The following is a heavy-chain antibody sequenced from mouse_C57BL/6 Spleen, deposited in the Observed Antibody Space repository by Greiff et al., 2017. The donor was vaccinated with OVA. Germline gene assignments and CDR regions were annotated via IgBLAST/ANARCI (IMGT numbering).Heavy chain of an antibody. CDR2: INPYNGGT. Sequence: VQLKQSGPVLVKPGASVKMSCKASGYTFTDYYMNWVKQSHGKSLEWIGVINPYNGGTSYNQKFKGKATLTVDKSSSTAYMELNSLTSEDSAVYYCARGATVDYWGQGTTLTVSS. J-gene: IGHJ2*01. CDR3: ARGATVDY. V-gene: IGHV1-19*01. D-gene: IGHD1-1*01. CDR1: GYTFTDYY.